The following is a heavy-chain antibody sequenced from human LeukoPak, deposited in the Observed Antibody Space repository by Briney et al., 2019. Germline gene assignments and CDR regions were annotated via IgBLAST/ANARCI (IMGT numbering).Heavy chain of an antibody. J-gene: IGHJ5*02. CDR3: ARGVITMIVVVHNWFDP. CDR1: GYTFTSYY. D-gene: IGHD3-22*01. CDR2: INPSGGST. Sequence: GGSLRLSCKASGYTFTSYYMPWVRQAPGQGLEWMGIINPSGGSTSYAQKFQGRVTMTRDTSTSTVYMELSSLRSEDTAVYYCARGVITMIVVVHNWFDPWGQGTLVTVSS. V-gene: IGHV1-46*01.